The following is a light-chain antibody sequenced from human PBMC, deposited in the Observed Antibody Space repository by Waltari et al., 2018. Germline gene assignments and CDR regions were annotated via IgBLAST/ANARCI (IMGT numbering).Light chain of an antibody. CDR2: GAS. V-gene: IGKV3-20*01. CDR3: QQYGSSTFT. Sequence: TQSPPSVSASVGDRVIITCRASQSVSSSYLAWYQQKPGQAPRPLIYGASSRATGIPDRFSGSGSGTDFTLTISRLEPEDFAVYYCQQYGSSTFTFGPGTKVDIK. J-gene: IGKJ3*01. CDR1: QSVSSSY.